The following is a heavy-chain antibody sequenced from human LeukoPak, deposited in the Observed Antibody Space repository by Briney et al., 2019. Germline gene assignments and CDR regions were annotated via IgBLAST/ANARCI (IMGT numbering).Heavy chain of an antibody. J-gene: IGHJ4*02. CDR2: IRQDGGEK. D-gene: IGHD1-26*01. CDR1: GFTFSSYA. Sequence: GRSLGLSCAASGFTFSSYAMYWVRQAPGKGLEWVANIRQDGGEKYYVDSVKGRFTISRDNAKSSLYLQMNSLRADDTAVYYCARDLYSGSYYSSSAFDYWGQGTLVTVSS. V-gene: IGHV3-7*01. CDR3: ARDLYSGSYYSSSAFDY.